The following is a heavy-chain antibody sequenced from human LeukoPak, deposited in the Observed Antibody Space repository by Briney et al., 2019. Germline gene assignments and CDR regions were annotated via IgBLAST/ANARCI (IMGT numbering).Heavy chain of an antibody. Sequence: GGSLRLSCAASGFTFSSYSMNWVRQAPGKGLEWVAFIRYDGSNKYYADSVKGRFTISRDNSKNTLYLQMNSLRAEDTAVYYCAKDQGYYYYYYMDVWGKGTTVTISS. CDR3: AKDQGYYYYYYMDV. J-gene: IGHJ6*03. CDR1: GFTFSSYS. CDR2: IRYDGSNK. V-gene: IGHV3-30*02.